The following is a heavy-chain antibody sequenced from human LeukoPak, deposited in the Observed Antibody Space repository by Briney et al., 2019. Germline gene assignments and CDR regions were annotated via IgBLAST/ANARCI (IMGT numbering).Heavy chain of an antibody. Sequence: PGGSLRLSCAASGFTFSDYYMSWLRQAPGKGLEWVSYISSSGGTIYYADSVKGRFTISRDNAKNSLYLQMNSLRAEDTAVYYCARVDSSSWYLNDAFDIWGQGTMVTVSS. CDR3: ARVDSSSWYLNDAFDI. J-gene: IGHJ3*02. V-gene: IGHV3-11*04. CDR1: GFTFSDYY. D-gene: IGHD6-13*01. CDR2: ISSSGGTI.